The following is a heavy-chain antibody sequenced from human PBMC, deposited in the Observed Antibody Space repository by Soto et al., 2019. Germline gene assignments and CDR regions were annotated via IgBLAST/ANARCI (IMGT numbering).Heavy chain of an antibody. Sequence: GGSLRLSCAASGFTFSSYAMSWVHQAPGKGLEWVSAISGSGGSTDYADSVKGRFTISRDNSKNTLYLQMNRLRAEDTAVYYCEKALQEAVVVVAAKWVNDAFDIWGQGTMVTVSS. CDR3: EKALQEAVVVVAAKWVNDAFDI. CDR1: GFTFSSYA. J-gene: IGHJ3*02. V-gene: IGHV3-23*01. D-gene: IGHD2-15*01. CDR2: ISGSGGST.